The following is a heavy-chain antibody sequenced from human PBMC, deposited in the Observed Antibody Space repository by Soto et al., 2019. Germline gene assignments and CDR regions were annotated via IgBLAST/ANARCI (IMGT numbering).Heavy chain of an antibody. Sequence: GGSLRLFCAASGFTFSSYWMNWVRQAPGKGLEWVANIKQDGSDEYYVDSVKGRFTISRDNTKNSLYLQVNSLRAEDTAVYFCARSRASGGTWASFNYWGQGIRVTVSS. CDR3: ARSRASGGTWASFNY. J-gene: IGHJ4*02. D-gene: IGHD2-15*01. CDR1: GFTFSSYW. CDR2: IKQDGSDE. V-gene: IGHV3-7*01.